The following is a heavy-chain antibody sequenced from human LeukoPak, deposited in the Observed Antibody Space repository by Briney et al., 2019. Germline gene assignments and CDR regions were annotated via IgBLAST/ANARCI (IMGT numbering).Heavy chain of an antibody. CDR3: ARDTGFCSGGSCYGEVWFDP. J-gene: IGHJ5*02. CDR1: GGTFSSYA. V-gene: IGHV1-69*05. CDR2: IIPIFGTA. Sequence: GSSVKVSCKASGGTFSSYAISWVRQAPGQGLEWMGRIIPIFGTANYAQKFQGRVTITTDESTRTAYMELSRLRSEATAVYYCARDTGFCSGGSCYGEVWFDPWGQGTLVTVSS. D-gene: IGHD2-15*01.